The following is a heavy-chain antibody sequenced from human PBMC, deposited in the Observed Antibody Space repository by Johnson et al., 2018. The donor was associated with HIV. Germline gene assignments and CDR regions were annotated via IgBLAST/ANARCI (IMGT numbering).Heavy chain of an antibody. CDR1: GFTFDDYA. CDR2: ISWNSCSI. CDR3: ATDIVGVLALGGDAFDI. D-gene: IGHD2-2*01. V-gene: IGHV3-9*01. Sequence: VQLVESGGDLVQPGGSLRLSCAASGFTFDDYAMHWVRQAPGKGLEWVSGISWNSCSIGYADSVKGRFTISRDNAKNSLYLQMSSLRAEDTAVYYCATDIVGVLALGGDAFDIWGQGTMVIVSS. J-gene: IGHJ3*02.